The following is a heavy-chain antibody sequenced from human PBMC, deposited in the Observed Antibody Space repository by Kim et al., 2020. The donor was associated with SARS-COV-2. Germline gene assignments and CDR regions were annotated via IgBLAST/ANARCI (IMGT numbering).Heavy chain of an antibody. CDR2: ISSSGSSI. Sequence: GGSLRLSCAASGFILSSYEMNWVRQAPGKGLEWVSYISSSGSSIYYADSVKGRFTISRDNAKNSLYLQMNSLRAEDTAVYYCGRDKGYSSSWPRSEYYYGLDIWGQGTTGNVSS. CDR3: GRDKGYSSSWPRSEYYYGLDI. V-gene: IGHV3-48*03. CDR1: GFILSSYE. J-gene: IGHJ6*02. D-gene: IGHD6-13*01.